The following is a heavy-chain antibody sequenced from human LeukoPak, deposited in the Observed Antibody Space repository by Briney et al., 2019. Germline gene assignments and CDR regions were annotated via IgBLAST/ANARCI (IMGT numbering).Heavy chain of an antibody. J-gene: IGHJ4*02. CDR2: INPNSGGT. CDR1: GYTFTGYY. CDR3: ARGGREAQMGFSRYYYYDSSGYYY. D-gene: IGHD3-22*01. V-gene: IGHV1-2*02. Sequence: GASVKVSCKASGYTFTGYYMHWVRQAPGQGLEWMGWINPNSGGTNYAQKFQGRVTMTRDTSISTAYMELSRLRSDDTAVYYCARGGREAQMGFSRYYYYDSSGYYYWGQGTLVTVSS.